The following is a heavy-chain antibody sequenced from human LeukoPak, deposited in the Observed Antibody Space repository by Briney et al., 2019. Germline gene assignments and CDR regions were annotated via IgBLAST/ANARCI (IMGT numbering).Heavy chain of an antibody. CDR3: AKGYVSHYYYGMDV. J-gene: IGHJ6*02. D-gene: IGHD5-12*01. V-gene: IGHV3-23*01. Sequence: GGSLRLSCAASGFTFSDSYMSWIRQAPGKGLEWVSGISGSGGSTYYADSVKGRFTISRDNSKNTLYLQMSSLRAEDTATYYCAKGYVSHYYYGMDVWGQGPRPPSP. CDR2: ISGSGGST. CDR1: GFTFSDSY.